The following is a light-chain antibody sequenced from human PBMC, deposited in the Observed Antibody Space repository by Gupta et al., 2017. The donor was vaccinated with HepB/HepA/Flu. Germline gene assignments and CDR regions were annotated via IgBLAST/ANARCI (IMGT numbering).Light chain of an antibody. CDR2: LGS. CDR3: MQALSNPRT. CDR1: QSLLNSNGYTS. Sequence: DIEMTQSPLSLPVSAGEPATISCRSSQSLLNSNGYTSLGWYLQKPGQSPQLLIYLGSNRACGVPYRFIGSGSGTDLTLDISRVEAEDFGVYYCMQALSNPRTFGGGTKVEIK. J-gene: IGKJ4*02. V-gene: IGKV2-28*01.